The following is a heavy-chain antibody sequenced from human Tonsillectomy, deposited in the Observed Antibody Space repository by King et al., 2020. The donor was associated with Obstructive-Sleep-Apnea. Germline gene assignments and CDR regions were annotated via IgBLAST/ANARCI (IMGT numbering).Heavy chain of an antibody. CDR1: GYSFTNSW. CDR3: ARGEYTFDN. D-gene: IGHD3-16*01. CDR2: IDPSDSYT. V-gene: IGHV5-10-1*03. J-gene: IGHJ4*02. Sequence: VQLVESGAEVKKPGESLRISCKGSGYSFTNSWINWVRQMPGKGLDWMGRIDPSDSYTNYSPSFQGHVALSVDKSISTVYLQWSSLKASDTAMYYCARGEYTFDNWGQGTLVTVSS.